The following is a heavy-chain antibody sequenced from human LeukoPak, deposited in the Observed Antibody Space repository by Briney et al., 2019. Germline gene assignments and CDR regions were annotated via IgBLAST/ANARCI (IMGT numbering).Heavy chain of an antibody. Sequence: SVKVPCKASGGTFSSYAISWVRQAPGQGLEWMGGIVPIFGTANYAQKFQGRVTITADESTSTAYMELSSLRSEDTAVYYCARVRLDYYYGMDVWGKGTTVTVSS. V-gene: IGHV1-69*13. CDR2: IVPIFGTA. CDR3: ARVRLDYYYGMDV. CDR1: GGTFSSYA. D-gene: IGHD6-19*01. J-gene: IGHJ6*04.